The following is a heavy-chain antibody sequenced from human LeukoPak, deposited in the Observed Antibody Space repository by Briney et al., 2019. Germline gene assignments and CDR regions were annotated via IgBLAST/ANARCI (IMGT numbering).Heavy chain of an antibody. V-gene: IGHV1-2*02. CDR2: INPNSGGT. D-gene: IGHD6-19*01. CDR3: ARDRSSGIGYSSGWAHPSLWFDP. Sequence: GASVKVSCKASGYTFTGYYMHWVRQAPGQGLEWMGWINPNSGGTNYAQKFQGRVTMTRDTSISTAYMELSRLRSDDTAVYYCARDRSSGIGYSSGWAHPSLWFDPWGQGTLVTVSS. J-gene: IGHJ5*02. CDR1: GYTFTGYY.